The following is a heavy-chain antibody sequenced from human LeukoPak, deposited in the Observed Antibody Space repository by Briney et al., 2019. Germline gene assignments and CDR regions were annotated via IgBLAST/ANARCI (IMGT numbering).Heavy chain of an antibody. J-gene: IGHJ6*03. D-gene: IGHD6-13*01. CDR3: ARSAAGTNYYYYYYMDV. CDR1: GGSISSSSYY. CDR2: IYYSGST. Sequence: SETLSLTRTVSGGSISSSSYYWGWIRQPPGKGLEWIGSIYYSGSTYYNPSLKSRVTISVDTSKNQFSLKLSSVTAADTAVYYCARSAAGTNYYYYYYMDVWGKGTTVTVSS. V-gene: IGHV4-39*01.